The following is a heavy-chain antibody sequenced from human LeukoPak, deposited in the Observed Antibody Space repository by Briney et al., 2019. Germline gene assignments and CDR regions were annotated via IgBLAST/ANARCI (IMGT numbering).Heavy chain of an antibody. V-gene: IGHV5-51*01. CDR3: ARPKYSSSLAFDY. CDR1: GNPFTTSL. CDR2: IYPGDSDT. D-gene: IGHD6-6*01. Sequence: GESLKISCKDSGNPFTTSLIVWVRQMPGKGLEWMGIIYPGDSDTKYSPSFQGQVTISADKSISTAYLQWSSLKASDTAIYYCARPKYSSSLAFDYWGQGTPVTVSS. J-gene: IGHJ4*02.